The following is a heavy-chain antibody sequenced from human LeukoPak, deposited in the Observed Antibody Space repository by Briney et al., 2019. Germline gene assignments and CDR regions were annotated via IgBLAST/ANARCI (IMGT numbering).Heavy chain of an antibody. Sequence: SETLSLTCTVSGGSISSSSYYWGWIRQPPGKGLEWIGSIYYSGSTYYNPSLKSRVTISVDTSKNQFSLKLSSVTAADTAVYYCAKWRRGGWSLDYWGQGTLVTVSS. J-gene: IGHJ4*02. CDR2: IYYSGST. D-gene: IGHD6-19*01. CDR3: AKWRRGGWSLDY. V-gene: IGHV4-39*07. CDR1: GGSISSSSYY.